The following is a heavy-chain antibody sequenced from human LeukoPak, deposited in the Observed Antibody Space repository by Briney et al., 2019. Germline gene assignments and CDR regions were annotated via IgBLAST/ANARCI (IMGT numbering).Heavy chain of an antibody. Sequence: SGPTLVKPTQTLTLTCTFSGFSLSTSGVGVGWIRQPPGKALEWLALIYWNDDKRYSPSLKSRLTITKDTSKNQVVPTMTNMDPVDTATYYCAHSKQTTYYYGSGSHYYFDYWGQGTLVTVSS. V-gene: IGHV2-5*01. CDR3: AHSKQTTYYYGSGSHYYFDY. J-gene: IGHJ4*02. D-gene: IGHD3-10*01. CDR2: IYWNDDK. CDR1: GFSLSTSGVG.